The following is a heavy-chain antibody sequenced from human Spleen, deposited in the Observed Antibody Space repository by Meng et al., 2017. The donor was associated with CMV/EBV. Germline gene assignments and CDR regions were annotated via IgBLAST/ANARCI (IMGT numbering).Heavy chain of an antibody. CDR3: ARAGWEIRGHDAFDM. D-gene: IGHD1-26*01. CDR2: ISTYNGNT. Sequence: ASVKVSCKASGYTFSEYYIHWVRQAPGQGLEWMGWISTYNGNTNYAQKVQGRVTMTTDTSTSTAYMELRSLRSDDTAVYYCARAGWEIRGHDAFDMWGQGTLVTVSS. V-gene: IGHV1-18*04. J-gene: IGHJ3*02. CDR1: GYTFSEYY.